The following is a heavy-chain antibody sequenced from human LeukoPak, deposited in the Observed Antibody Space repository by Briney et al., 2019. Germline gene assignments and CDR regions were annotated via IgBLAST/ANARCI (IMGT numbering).Heavy chain of an antibody. V-gene: IGHV3-30*04. CDR3: ASAAADPTRFDY. CDR1: GFTFSSYA. Sequence: GGSLRLSCAASGFTFSSYAMHWVRQAPGKGLEWVAVISYDGSNKYYADSVKGRFTISRDNSKNTLYLQMNSLRAEDTAVYYCASAAADPTRFDYWGQGTLVTVSS. J-gene: IGHJ4*02. CDR2: ISYDGSNK. D-gene: IGHD6-13*01.